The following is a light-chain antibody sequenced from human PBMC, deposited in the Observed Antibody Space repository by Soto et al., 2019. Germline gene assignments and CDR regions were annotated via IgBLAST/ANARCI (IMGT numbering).Light chain of an antibody. CDR3: CSYAGSYTLVV. V-gene: IGLV2-11*01. J-gene: IGLJ2*01. CDR2: DVS. CDR1: SSDVGGYNY. Sequence: QSALTQPRSVSGSPGQSVTISCTGTSSDVGGYNYVSWYQQHPGKAPKLMIYDVSKRPSGVPDRFSGSKSGNTASLTISGLQAEDAADYYCCSYAGSYTLVVFGGGTKLTVL.